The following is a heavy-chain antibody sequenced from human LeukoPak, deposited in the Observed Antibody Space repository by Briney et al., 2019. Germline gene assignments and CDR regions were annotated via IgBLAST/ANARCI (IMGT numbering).Heavy chain of an antibody. V-gene: IGHV3-30*03. D-gene: IGHD6-19*01. J-gene: IGHJ4*02. CDR3: ARDSMGIAVAGPFDY. CDR2: ISYDGSNK. CDR1: GFTFSSYG. Sequence: PGGSLRLSCVASGFTFSSYGMHWVRQAPGKGLEWVAVISYDGSNKYYADSAKGRFTISRDNSKNTLYLQMNSLRAEDTAVYYCARDSMGIAVAGPFDYWGQGTLVTVSS.